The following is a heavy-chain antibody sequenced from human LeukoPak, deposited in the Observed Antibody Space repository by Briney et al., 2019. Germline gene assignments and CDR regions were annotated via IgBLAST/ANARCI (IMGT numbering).Heavy chain of an antibody. V-gene: IGHV1-8*01. CDR2: MNPNSGNT. CDR1: GYTFTSYD. D-gene: IGHD3-22*01. CDR3: ARLPYYYDSSGYYTGAFVI. J-gene: IGHJ3*02. Sequence: ASVKVSCKASGYTFTSYDINWVRQATGQGLEWMGWMNPNSGNTGYAQKFQGRVTMTRNTSISTAYMELSSLRSEDTAVYYCARLPYYYDSSGYYTGAFVIWAQGTMVTVSS.